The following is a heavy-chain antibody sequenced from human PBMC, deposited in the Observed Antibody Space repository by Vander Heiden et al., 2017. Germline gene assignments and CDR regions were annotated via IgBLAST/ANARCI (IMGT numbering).Heavy chain of an antibody. J-gene: IGHJ4*02. Sequence: QVQLVESGGGVVQPGRSLRLSCAGSGFSFSTYAIHWFRQSPDRGLEWVAVVAYDGISKYYAASVRGRFTISRDNSENKLYLEVNGLGTEDSALYYCAREPRQTVGVPTYYFDFWGQGTLVTVSS. D-gene: IGHD4-4*01. CDR3: AREPRQTVGVPTYYFDF. CDR2: VAYDGISK. V-gene: IGHV3-30-3*01. CDR1: GFSFSTYA.